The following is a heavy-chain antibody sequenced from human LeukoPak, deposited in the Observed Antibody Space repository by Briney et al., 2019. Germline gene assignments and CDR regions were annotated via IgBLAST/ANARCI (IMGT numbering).Heavy chain of an antibody. CDR1: GFTFSSYG. J-gene: IGHJ3*02. CDR2: IRYDGSNK. CDR3: AKDMYYYGSGSLSAFDI. Sequence: PGGSLRLSCAASGFTFSSYGMHWVRQAPGKGLEWVAFIRYDGSNKYYADSVKGRFTISRDNSKNTLYLQMNSLRAEDTAVYYCAKDMYYYGSGSLSAFDIWGQGTMVTVSS. D-gene: IGHD3-10*01. V-gene: IGHV3-30*02.